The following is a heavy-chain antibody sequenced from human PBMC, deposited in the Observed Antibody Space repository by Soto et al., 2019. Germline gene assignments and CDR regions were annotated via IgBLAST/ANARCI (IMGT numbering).Heavy chain of an antibody. CDR1: GGSISSYY. CDR3: ARHVISGYVAYYYYYYMDV. J-gene: IGHJ6*03. CDR2: IYYSGST. Sequence: SETLSLTCTVSGGSISSYYWSWIRQPPGKGLEWIGYIYYSGSTNYNPSLKSRVTISVDTSKNQFSLKLSSVTAADTAVYYCARHVISGYVAYYYYYYMDVWGKGTTVTVSS. D-gene: IGHD5-12*01. V-gene: IGHV4-59*08.